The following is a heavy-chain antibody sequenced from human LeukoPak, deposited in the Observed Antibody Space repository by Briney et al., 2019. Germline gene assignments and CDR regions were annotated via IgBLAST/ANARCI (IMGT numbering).Heavy chain of an antibody. Sequence: GGSLRLSCAASGFTFSSYSMNWVRQAPGKGLEWVSYISGSSGSIYYADSVRGRFTISRDNAKNSLSLQMNSLRAEDTAVYYCARRIIGTSPDYWGQGTLVTVSP. D-gene: IGHD1-20*01. CDR2: ISGSSGSI. CDR3: ARRIIGTSPDY. CDR1: GFTFSSYS. V-gene: IGHV3-48*01. J-gene: IGHJ4*02.